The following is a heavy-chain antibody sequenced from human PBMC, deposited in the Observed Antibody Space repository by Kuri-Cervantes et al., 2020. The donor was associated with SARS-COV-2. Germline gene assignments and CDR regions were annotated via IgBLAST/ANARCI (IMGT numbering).Heavy chain of an antibody. V-gene: IGHV3-53*01. Sequence: GESPKISWAASGFTLSSYSMTWVRPAPGKGLEWVAVIYSGGSTYYADSVKGRFTISRDNSKNTLYLQMNRLRAEDMAVYYCAKMSSGTTDNDYWGQGTLVTVSS. J-gene: IGHJ4*02. CDR1: GFTLSSYS. CDR3: AKMSSGTTDNDY. D-gene: IGHD1-7*01. CDR2: IYSGGST.